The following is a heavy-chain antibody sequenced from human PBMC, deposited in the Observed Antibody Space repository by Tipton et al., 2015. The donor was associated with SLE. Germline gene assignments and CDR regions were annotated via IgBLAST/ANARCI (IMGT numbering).Heavy chain of an antibody. V-gene: IGHV4-39*07. Sequence: TLSLTCTVSGGSISSSSYYLGWIRQPPGKGLEWIGSIYYSGSTYYNPSLKSRVTISVDTSKNQFSLKLSSVTAADTAVYYCGVSGWYSSWFDPWGQGTLVTVSS. D-gene: IGHD6-19*01. CDR2: IYYSGST. J-gene: IGHJ5*02. CDR1: GGSISSSSYY. CDR3: GVSGWYSSWFDP.